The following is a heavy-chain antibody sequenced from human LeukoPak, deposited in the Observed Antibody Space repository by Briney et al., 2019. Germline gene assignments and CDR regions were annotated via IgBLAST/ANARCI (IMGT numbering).Heavy chain of an antibody. CDR1: VFTVSSYV. J-gene: IGHJ4*02. Sequence: PGGSLRLSCAASVFTVSSYVMSWVRQAPGKGLEWGSAISGSGGTTYYADSVKGRFTISRDNSKNTLVLQMNSLRAEDTAVYYCAKEQLIPYYFDYWGQGTLVTVSS. CDR2: ISGSGGTT. CDR3: AKEQLIPYYFDY. D-gene: IGHD6-13*01. V-gene: IGHV3-23*01.